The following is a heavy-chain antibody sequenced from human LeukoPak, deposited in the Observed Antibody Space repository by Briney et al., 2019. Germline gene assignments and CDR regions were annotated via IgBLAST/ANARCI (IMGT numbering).Heavy chain of an antibody. CDR2: IRSSGTTI. CDR3: ARDRGAVTDVFDY. CDR1: GFTFSDYY. D-gene: IGHD6-19*01. V-gene: IGHV3-11*04. J-gene: IGHJ4*02. Sequence: KPGGSLRLPCVASGFTFSDYYMSWIRQAPGKGLEWVSYIRSSGTTIHYADSVKGRFTISRDNAKNSLYLQMNSLRAEDTAVYYCARDRGAVTDVFDYWGQGTLVTVSS.